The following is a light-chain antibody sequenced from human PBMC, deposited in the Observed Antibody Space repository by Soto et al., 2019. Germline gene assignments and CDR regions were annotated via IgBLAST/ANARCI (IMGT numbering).Light chain of an antibody. J-gene: IGLJ2*01. CDR3: QSYDSSLSGFVV. CDR1: SSNIGAGYD. Sequence: QSVLTQPPSVSGAPGQRVTISCTGSSSNIGAGYDVHWYQQLPGTAPKLLIYANSNRPSGVPDRFSGSKSGTSASLAITGLQDEDEADYYCQSYDSSLSGFVVFGGGTKLTVL. V-gene: IGLV1-40*01. CDR2: ANS.